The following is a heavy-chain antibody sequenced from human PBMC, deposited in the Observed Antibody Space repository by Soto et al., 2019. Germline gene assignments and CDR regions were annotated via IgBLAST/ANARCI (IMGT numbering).Heavy chain of an antibody. V-gene: IGHV4-61*01. CDR2: IYYSGST. D-gene: IGHD1-26*01. J-gene: IGHJ4*02. Sequence: PSETLSLTCTVSCGSVSSGSYYWSWIRQPPGKGLEWIGYIYYSGSTNYNPSLKSRVTISVDTSKNQFSLKLSSVTAADTAVYYCARVAPKSSGSHLFYFDYWGQGTLVTVSS. CDR3: ARVAPKSSGSHLFYFDY. CDR1: CGSVSSGSYY.